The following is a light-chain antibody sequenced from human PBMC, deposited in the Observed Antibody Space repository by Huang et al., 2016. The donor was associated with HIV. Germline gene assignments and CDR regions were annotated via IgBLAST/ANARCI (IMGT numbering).Light chain of an antibody. CDR2: DAS. CDR1: QSVDIF. CDR3: QQRSIWPRLT. J-gene: IGKJ4*01. Sequence: EIVLTQSPATLSLSPGETATLSCRASQSVDIFLAWFQQKPGQAPRLLIYDASPRATGVPDRLSASGSGTDFTLTIFSLEPEDFAVYYCQQRSIWPRLTFGGGTKVEIK. V-gene: IGKV3-11*01.